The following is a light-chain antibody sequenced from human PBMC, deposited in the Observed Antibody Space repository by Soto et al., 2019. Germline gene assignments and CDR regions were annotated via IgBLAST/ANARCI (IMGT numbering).Light chain of an antibody. J-gene: IGKJ4*01. CDR2: AAS. V-gene: IGKV3D-20*02. Sequence: EIVLTQSPGTLSLSPGERATLSCRASQSVSSSYLAWYQQKPGQAPRLLIYAASSRATGIPDRFSGSGSGTDFTLTISRLEPEDFAVYYCQQLNSYPFTFGGGTKVEI. CDR1: QSVSSSY. CDR3: QQLNSYPFT.